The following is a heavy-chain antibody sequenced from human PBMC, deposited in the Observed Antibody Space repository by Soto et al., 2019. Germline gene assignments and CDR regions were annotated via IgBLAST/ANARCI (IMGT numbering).Heavy chain of an antibody. J-gene: IGHJ5*02. CDR1: GYTFTIHG. V-gene: IGHV1-18*04. CDR3: ARDRRRGFIVVVPAAIHNWFDP. Sequence: PVQSPTKPSGYTFTIHGIFLLPHPPQQGPEGMGWISAYNGNTNYAQKLQGRVTMTTDTSTSTAYMELRSLRSDDTAVYYCARDRRRGFIVVVPAAIHNWFDPWGQGTLVPVSS. D-gene: IGHD2-2*01. CDR2: ISAYNGNT.